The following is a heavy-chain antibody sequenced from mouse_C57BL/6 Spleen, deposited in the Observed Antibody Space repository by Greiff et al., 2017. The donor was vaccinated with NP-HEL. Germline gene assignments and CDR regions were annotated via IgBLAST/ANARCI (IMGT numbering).Heavy chain of an antibody. V-gene: IGHV1-54*01. J-gene: IGHJ3*01. CDR1: GYAFTNYL. CDR2: INPGSGGT. Sequence: VQLQQSGAELVRPGTSVKVSCKASGYAFTNYLIEWVKQRPGQGLEWIGVINPGSGGTNYNEKFKGKATLTADKSSSTAYMQLSSLTSESSAVCFCARWDRPAWFAYWGQGTLVTVSA. CDR3: ARWDRPAWFAY. D-gene: IGHD4-1*01.